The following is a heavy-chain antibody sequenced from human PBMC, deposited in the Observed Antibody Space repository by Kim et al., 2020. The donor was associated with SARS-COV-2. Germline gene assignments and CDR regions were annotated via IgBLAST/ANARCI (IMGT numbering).Heavy chain of an antibody. CDR3: ARTNCSSTSCQGGYYYYYGMDV. J-gene: IGHJ6*02. V-gene: IGHV4-39*01. D-gene: IGHD2-2*01. Sequence: SETLSLTCTVSGGSISSSSYYWGWIRQPPGKGLEWIGSIYYSGSTYYNPSLKSRVTISVDTSKNQFSLKLSSVTAADTAVYYCARTNCSSTSCQGGYYYYYGMDVWGQGTTVTVSS. CDR2: IYYSGST. CDR1: GGSISSSSYY.